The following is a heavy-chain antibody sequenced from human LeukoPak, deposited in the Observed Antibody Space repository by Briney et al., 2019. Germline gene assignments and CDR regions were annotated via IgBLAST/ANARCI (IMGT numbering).Heavy chain of an antibody. CDR2: ISYDGSNK. D-gene: IGHD4-17*01. CDR3: VRGDYGDYTLFDY. V-gene: IGHV3-30*14. CDR1: GFTFSSYA. Sequence: GRSLRLSCAASGFTFSSYAMHWVRQAPGKGLEWVAVISYDGSNKYYADSVKGRFTISRDNSKNTLYLQMNSLRAEDTAVYYCVRGDYGDYTLFDYWGQGTLVTVSS. J-gene: IGHJ4*02.